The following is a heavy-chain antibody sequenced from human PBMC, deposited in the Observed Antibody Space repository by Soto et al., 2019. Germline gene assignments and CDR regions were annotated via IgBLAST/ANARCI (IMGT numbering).Heavy chain of an antibody. CDR1: GVSVSSVNKY. D-gene: IGHD3-16*01. CDR3: VGGQGNLNTWFDP. V-gene: IGHV4-31*03. J-gene: IGHJ5*02. Sequence: SETLSLTCTVSGVSVSSVNKYWSWIRQHPGRGLEWIGYISYNGNSYYNPSLKSRLTISADTSMNQFSLTLNSVTAADTAVYYCVGGQGNLNTWFDPWGQGTLVTVSS. CDR2: ISYNGNS.